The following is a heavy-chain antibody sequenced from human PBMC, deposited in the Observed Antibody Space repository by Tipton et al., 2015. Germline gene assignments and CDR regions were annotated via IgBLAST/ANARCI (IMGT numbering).Heavy chain of an antibody. V-gene: IGHV1-8*01. CDR2: MNPKSGNT. Sequence: QVQLVQSGAEVKEPGASVRVSCKASGYTLTSYDINWVRQATGQGLEWMGWMNPKSGNTGYAQKFQGRVTMTRDTSISTAYMELSSLTSEDTAVYYCARARGRHGGLFDSWGQGILVTVSS. D-gene: IGHD4-23*01. CDR3: ARARGRHGGLFDS. CDR1: GYTLTSYD. J-gene: IGHJ4*02.